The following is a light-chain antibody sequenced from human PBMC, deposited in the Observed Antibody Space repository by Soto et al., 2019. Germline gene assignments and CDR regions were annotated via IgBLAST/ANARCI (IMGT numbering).Light chain of an antibody. V-gene: IGKV1-5*03. CDR3: QQYNSYPWT. CDR2: KAS. CDR1: QSISSW. J-gene: IGKJ1*01. Sequence: DIQMTQSPSTPSASVGDRVIITCRASQSISSWLAWYLQKPGKAPKLLIYKASSLASGVPSRFSGSGSGTEFTLTISSLQPDDFATYYCQQYNSYPWTFGQGTKVEIK.